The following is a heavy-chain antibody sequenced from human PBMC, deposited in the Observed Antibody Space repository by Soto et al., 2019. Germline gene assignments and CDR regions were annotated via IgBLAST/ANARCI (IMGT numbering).Heavy chain of an antibody. Sequence: QVQLQQWGAGLLKPSENLSLTCAVYGGSFSGYYWSWIRQPPGKGLGWIGEVNNSGSTTCNSSLKSRVTISADTPGNECSLRLTSATAADTAVYLCPGTGPTYGSDVWGQGTLVIVSS. CDR3: PGTGPTYGSDV. V-gene: IGHV4-34*01. CDR2: VNNSGST. D-gene: IGHD2-8*02. J-gene: IGHJ3*01. CDR1: GGSFSGYY.